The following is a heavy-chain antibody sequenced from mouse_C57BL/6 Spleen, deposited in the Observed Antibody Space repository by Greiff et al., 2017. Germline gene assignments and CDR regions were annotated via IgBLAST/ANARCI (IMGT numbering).Heavy chain of an antibody. CDR1: GYTFTGYW. CDR3: ARGGSNYVRAMDY. CDR2: ILPGSGST. Sequence: VQLQQSGAELMKPGASVKLSCKATGYTFTGYWIAWVKQRPGHGLEWIGEILPGSGSTNYNEKFKGKATFTAATSSNTAYMQRSSRTTEDSAIYYCARGGSNYVRAMDYWGQGTSVTVSS. D-gene: IGHD2-5*01. J-gene: IGHJ4*01. V-gene: IGHV1-9*01.